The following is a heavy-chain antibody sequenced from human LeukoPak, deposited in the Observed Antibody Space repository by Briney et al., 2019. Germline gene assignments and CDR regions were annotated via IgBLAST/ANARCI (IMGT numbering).Heavy chain of an antibody. D-gene: IGHD3-10*01. Sequence: PGGSLRLSCAASGFTFSSYGMHWVRQAPGKGLEWVAVISYDGSNKYYADSVKGRFTISRDSSKNTLYLQMNSLRAEDTAVYYCAKEYGSGSIDYWGQGTLVTVSS. J-gene: IGHJ4*02. V-gene: IGHV3-30*18. CDR2: ISYDGSNK. CDR3: AKEYGSGSIDY. CDR1: GFTFSSYG.